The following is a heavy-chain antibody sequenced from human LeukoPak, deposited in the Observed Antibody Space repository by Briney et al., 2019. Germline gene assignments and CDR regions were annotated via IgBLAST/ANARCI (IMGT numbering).Heavy chain of an antibody. J-gene: IGHJ4*02. Sequence: SVKVSCKASGGTFSNYAISWVRQAPGQWLEWMGGVIPIFGTANYAQKFQGRVTITADESTSTAYMELSSLRSEDTAVYYCARDGYSSSWSDINFDYWGQGTLVTVSS. V-gene: IGHV1-69*13. D-gene: IGHD6-13*01. CDR2: VIPIFGTA. CDR1: GGTFSNYA. CDR3: ARDGYSSSWSDINFDY.